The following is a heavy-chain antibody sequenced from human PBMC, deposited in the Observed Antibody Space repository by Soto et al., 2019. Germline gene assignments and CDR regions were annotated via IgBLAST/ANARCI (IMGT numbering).Heavy chain of an antibody. V-gene: IGHV4-4*07. CDR2: IHTSGST. CDR3: ARANDLSPSE. J-gene: IGHJ4*02. Sequence: PSETLSLTCTVSGGSLSTYYWSWIRQPAGKGLEWIGRIHTSGSTNYNPSLKSRVTISVDTSKNQFSLKLSSVTAADTAVYYCARANDLSPSEWGQGTLVTVSS. CDR1: GGSLSTYY.